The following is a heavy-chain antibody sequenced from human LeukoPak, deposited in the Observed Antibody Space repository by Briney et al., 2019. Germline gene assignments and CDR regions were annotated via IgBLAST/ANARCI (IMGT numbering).Heavy chain of an antibody. CDR1: GFTFSNYW. D-gene: IGHD6-13*01. J-gene: IGHJ5*02. CDR2: IKTDGSEK. Sequence: PGGSLRLSCEGSGFTFSNYWMGWVRQAPGKGLQWVANIKTDGSEKYYVDSVKGRFTISRDNAKNSLYLQMNSLRAEDTAVYYCARDGYSSSWYNWFDPWGQGTLVTVSS. CDR3: ARDGYSSSWYNWFDP. V-gene: IGHV3-7*03.